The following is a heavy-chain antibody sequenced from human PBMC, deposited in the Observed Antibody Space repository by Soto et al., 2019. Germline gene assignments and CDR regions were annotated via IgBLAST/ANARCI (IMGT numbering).Heavy chain of an antibody. CDR3: ARSCFGVVNPAPKDYYYGMDV. CDR1: RFTFSSYG. J-gene: IGHJ6*02. V-gene: IGHV3-33*01. D-gene: IGHD3-3*01. Sequence: QVQLVESGGGVVQPGRSLRLSCAASRFTFSSYGMHWVRQAPGTGLEWVAFIWNDGSNKYYEDSVKGRFTISSDNSKNTLYLQMKSLRAEDTAVYYCARSCFGVVNPAPKDYYYGMDVWGQGTTVTVSS. CDR2: IWNDGSNK.